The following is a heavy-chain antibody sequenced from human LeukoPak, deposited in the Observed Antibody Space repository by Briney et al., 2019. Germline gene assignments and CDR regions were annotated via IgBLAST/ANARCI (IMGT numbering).Heavy chain of an antibody. V-gene: IGHV1-69*06. Sequence: SVKVSCKASGYTFTTYAINWVRQAPGQGLEWMGGIIPIFGTANYAQKFQGRVTITADKSTSTAYMELSSLRSEDTAVYYCVEVWLWGKFQDYWGQGTLVTVSS. CDR3: VEVWLWGKFQDY. J-gene: IGHJ4*02. CDR1: GYTFTTYA. CDR2: IIPIFGTA. D-gene: IGHD3-16*02.